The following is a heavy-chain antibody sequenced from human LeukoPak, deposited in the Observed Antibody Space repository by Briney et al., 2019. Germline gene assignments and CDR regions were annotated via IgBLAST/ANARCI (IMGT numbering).Heavy chain of an antibody. Sequence: GSLRLSCAASGFSFSNSGMHWVRQAPGKGLEWVAGIWFGEGSQYYADSVKGRFIISRDNSKNTLFLEMNSLRAEDTAVYYCAKERDLVAVTYYFDYWGQGTLVTVSS. CDR1: GFSFSNSG. CDR3: AKERDLVAVTYYFDY. CDR2: IWFGEGSQ. D-gene: IGHD2-15*01. J-gene: IGHJ4*02. V-gene: IGHV3-30*02.